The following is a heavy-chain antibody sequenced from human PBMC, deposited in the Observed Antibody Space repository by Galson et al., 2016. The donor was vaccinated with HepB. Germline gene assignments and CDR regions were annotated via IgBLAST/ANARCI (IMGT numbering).Heavy chain of an antibody. CDR2: ISYDGSSK. V-gene: IGHV3-30*18. CDR1: GFTFSSYG. J-gene: IGHJ6*02. Sequence: SLRLSCAASGFTFSSYGMHWVRQAPGRGLEWVALISYDGSSKYYSDSVKGRFTISRDNSKNTLYLQMNSLRVEDTAVYYCAKVSFPQVREHYYYYYAMDVWGQGTTVTVSS. D-gene: IGHD3-10*01. CDR3: AKVSFPQVREHYYYYYAMDV.